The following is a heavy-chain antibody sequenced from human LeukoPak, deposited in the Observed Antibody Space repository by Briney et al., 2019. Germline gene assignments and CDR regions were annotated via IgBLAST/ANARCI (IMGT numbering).Heavy chain of an antibody. Sequence: GGSLRLSCAASGVTFSNYGMSWGRQAPGKGLEWVSGISGSGGTTYFADSVRGRFTISRDNSKNTLYLQMNTLRVEDAAVYYCAKGHTDSGTGFDCWGQGTLVTVSS. V-gene: IGHV3-23*01. D-gene: IGHD4-17*01. CDR3: AKGHTDSGTGFDC. J-gene: IGHJ4*02. CDR2: ISGSGGTT. CDR1: GVTFSNYG.